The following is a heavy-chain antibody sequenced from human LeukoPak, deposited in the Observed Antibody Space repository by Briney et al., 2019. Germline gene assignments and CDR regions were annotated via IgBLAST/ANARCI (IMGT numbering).Heavy chain of an antibody. CDR2: ISGSGGST. Sequence: GGSLRLSCAASGFTFSSYAMSWVRQAPGKGLEWVSAISGSGGSTYYADSVKGRFTISRDNAKNSLYLQMNSLRAEDTAVYYCARRGVVGGATDAFDIWGQGTMVTVSS. CDR3: ARRGVVGGATDAFDI. V-gene: IGHV3-23*01. J-gene: IGHJ3*02. CDR1: GFTFSSYA. D-gene: IGHD1-26*01.